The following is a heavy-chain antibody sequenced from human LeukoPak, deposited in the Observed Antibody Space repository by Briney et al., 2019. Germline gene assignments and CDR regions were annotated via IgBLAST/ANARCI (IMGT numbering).Heavy chain of an antibody. Sequence: ASVKVSCKASGYTFTGYYMHWVRQAPGQGPEWMGWINPNSGGTNYAQKFQGRVTMTRDTSISTAYMELSRLRSDDTAVYYCAREKGGVQQQKKRGAFDIWGQGTMVTVSS. CDR3: AREKGGVQQQKKRGAFDI. D-gene: IGHD6-13*01. J-gene: IGHJ3*02. V-gene: IGHV1-2*02. CDR1: GYTFTGYY. CDR2: INPNSGGT.